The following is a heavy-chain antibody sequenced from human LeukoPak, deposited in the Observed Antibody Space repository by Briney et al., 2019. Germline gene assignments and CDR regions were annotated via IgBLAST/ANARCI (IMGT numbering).Heavy chain of an antibody. J-gene: IGHJ6*04. D-gene: IGHD3-10*01. V-gene: IGHV3-21*01. CDR2: ISSSSSSI. CDR1: RFTFSSYS. Sequence: GGSLRLSCAASRFTFSSYSMNWVRQAPGKGLEWVSSISSSSSSIYYAYSVKGRFTISRDNAKNSLYLQMNSLRAEDTAVYYCARDGSGMTYYYGSGSSNEYYGMDVWGKGTTVTVSS. CDR3: ARDGSGMTYYYGSGSSNEYYGMDV.